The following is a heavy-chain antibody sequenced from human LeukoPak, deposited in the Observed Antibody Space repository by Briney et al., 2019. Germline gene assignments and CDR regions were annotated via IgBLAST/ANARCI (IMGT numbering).Heavy chain of an antibody. J-gene: IGHJ5*02. CDR2: INPNSGGT. V-gene: IGHV1-2*02. CDR3: ARDWGSSGYFFTPTTFDP. Sequence: ASVKVSCKASGYTFTGYYMHWVRQAPGQGLEWMGWINPNSGGTNYAQKFQGRVTMTRDTSISTAYMELSRLRSDDTAVYYCARDWGSSGYFFTPTTFDPWGQGTLVTVSS. CDR1: GYTFTGYY. D-gene: IGHD3-22*01.